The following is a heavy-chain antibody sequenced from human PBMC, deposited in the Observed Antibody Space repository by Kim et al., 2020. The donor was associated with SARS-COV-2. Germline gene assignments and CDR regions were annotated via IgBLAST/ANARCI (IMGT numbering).Heavy chain of an antibody. CDR1: GFTFSSYA. J-gene: IGHJ4*02. CDR3: AKDSDYDYVWGSYRYTFPFDY. V-gene: IGHV3-23*01. Sequence: GGSLRLSCAASGFTFSSYAMSWVRQAPGKGLEWVSAISGSGGSTYYADSVKGRFTISRDNSKNTLYLQMNSLRAEDTAVYYCAKDSDYDYVWGSYRYTFPFDYWGQGTLVTVSS. CDR2: ISGSGGST. D-gene: IGHD3-16*02.